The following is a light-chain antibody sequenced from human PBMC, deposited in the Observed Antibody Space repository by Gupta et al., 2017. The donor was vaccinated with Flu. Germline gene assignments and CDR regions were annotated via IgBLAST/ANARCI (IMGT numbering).Light chain of an antibody. CDR2: END. J-gene: IGLJ3*02. V-gene: IGLV1-51*02. Sequence: SVLTQPLSVSAAPGQKVTTSCSWISSNIGRNYVSWYQQLPGTAPTLLIYENDKRPSGIPDRFSGSNSGTSATLGITGLQTGDEAEYYCGTWDSSRSAGRVFGGGTKLTVL. CDR1: SSNIGRNY. CDR3: GTWDSSRSAGRV.